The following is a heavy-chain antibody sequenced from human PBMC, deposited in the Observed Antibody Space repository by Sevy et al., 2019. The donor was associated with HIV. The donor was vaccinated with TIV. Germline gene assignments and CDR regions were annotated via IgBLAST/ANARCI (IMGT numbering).Heavy chain of an antibody. D-gene: IGHD3-16*01. CDR2: ISYDGSYR. CDR3: AKNRPPGGSLFSRHGMDV. J-gene: IGHJ6*02. V-gene: IGHV3-30*18. Sequence: GGSLRLSCAASGFTFGTYDMHWVRQAPGKGLEWVAIISYDGSYRYYADSVRGRFSMSRDNSKNTMYLQVSGLLIEDTAVYDCAKNRPPGGSLFSRHGMDVWGRGTTVTVSS. CDR1: GFTFGTYD.